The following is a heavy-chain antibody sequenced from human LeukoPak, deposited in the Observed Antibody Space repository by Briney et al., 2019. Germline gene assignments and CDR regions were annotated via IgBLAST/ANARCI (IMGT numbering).Heavy chain of an antibody. D-gene: IGHD2-2*01. CDR1: GFTFSDYY. V-gene: IGHV3-11*04. Sequence: GSLRLSCAASGFTFSDYYMSWIRQAPGKGLGWVSYISSSGSTIYYADSVKGRFTISRDNAKNSLYLQMNSLRAEDTAVYYCARDRECSSTSCYDYYYYYMDVWGKGTTVTVSS. J-gene: IGHJ6*03. CDR3: ARDRECSSTSCYDYYYYYMDV. CDR2: ISSSGSTI.